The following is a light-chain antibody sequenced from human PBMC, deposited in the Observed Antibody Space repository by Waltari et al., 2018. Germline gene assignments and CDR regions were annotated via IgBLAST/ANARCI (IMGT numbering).Light chain of an antibody. Sequence: PGDRVTVSCRASQSVTSYYLAWYQHRSGQAPRLLIHSASIRATGIPDRFSGAGSGTDFSLTISRLEPEDFAVYYCQQYGTPPWTFGQGTKVEI. V-gene: IGKV3-20*01. CDR1: QSVTSYY. CDR3: QQYGTPPWT. CDR2: SAS. J-gene: IGKJ1*01.